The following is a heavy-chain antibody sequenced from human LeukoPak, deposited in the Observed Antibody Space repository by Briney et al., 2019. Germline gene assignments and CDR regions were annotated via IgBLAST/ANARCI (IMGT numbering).Heavy chain of an antibody. CDR3: ARGQYISSWYGDAFDI. J-gene: IGHJ3*02. D-gene: IGHD6-13*01. CDR2: IYTSGST. V-gene: IGHV4-4*07. CDR1: GGSISSYY. Sequence: AETLSLTCTVSGGSISSYYWSWIRQPAGKGLEWIGRIYTSGSTNYNPSLKSRVTMSVDTSKNQFSLKLSSVTAADTAVYYCARGQYISSWYGDAFDIWGQGTMVIVSS.